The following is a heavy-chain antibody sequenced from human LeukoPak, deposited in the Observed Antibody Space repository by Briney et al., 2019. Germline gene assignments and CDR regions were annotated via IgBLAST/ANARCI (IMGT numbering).Heavy chain of an antibody. D-gene: IGHD2-2*01. Sequence: GGSLRLSCAASGFTFSSYAMHWVRQAPGKGLEWVAVISYDGSNKYYADSVKGRFTISRDNSKKTLYLQMNSLRAEDTAVYYCARPVGYCSSTSCPRGTYYYYGMDVWGQGTTVTVSS. CDR3: ARPVGYCSSTSCPRGTYYYYGMDV. V-gene: IGHV3-30-3*01. CDR2: ISYDGSNK. CDR1: GFTFSSYA. J-gene: IGHJ6*02.